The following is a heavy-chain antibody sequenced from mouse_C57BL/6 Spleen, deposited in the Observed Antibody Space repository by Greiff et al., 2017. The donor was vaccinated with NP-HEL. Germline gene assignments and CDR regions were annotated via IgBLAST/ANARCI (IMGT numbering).Heavy chain of an antibody. CDR3: ARDRGFYYGNSFAY. CDR1: GFTFSSYA. V-gene: IGHV5-4*01. J-gene: IGHJ3*01. Sequence: DVKLVESGGGLVKPGGSLKLSCAASGFTFSSYAMSWVRQTPEKRLEWVATISDGGSYTYYPDNVKGRFTISRDNAKNNLYLQMSHLKSEDTAMYYCARDRGFYYGNSFAYWGQGTLVTVSA. CDR2: ISDGGSYT. D-gene: IGHD2-1*01.